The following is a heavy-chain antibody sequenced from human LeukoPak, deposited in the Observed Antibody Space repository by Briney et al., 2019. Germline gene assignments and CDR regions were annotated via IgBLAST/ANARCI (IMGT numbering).Heavy chain of an antibody. J-gene: IGHJ2*01. V-gene: IGHV4-59*12. CDR1: GGSISTYY. CDR3: ARHYCGGDCYSRWYFDL. CDR2: IYYSGGT. D-gene: IGHD2-21*02. Sequence: SETLSLTCTVSGGSISTYYWSWIRQPPGKGLGWIGYIYYSGGTNYNPSLKSRVTISVDTSKNQFSLKLSSVTAADTAVYYCARHYCGGDCYSRWYFDLWGRGTLVTVSS.